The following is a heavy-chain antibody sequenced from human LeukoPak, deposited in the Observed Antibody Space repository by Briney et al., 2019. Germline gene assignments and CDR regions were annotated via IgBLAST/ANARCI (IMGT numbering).Heavy chain of an antibody. V-gene: IGHV1-2*04. Sequence: ASVKVSCKASGCTFTGYYMHWVRQAPGQGLEWMGWINPNSGGTNYAQKFQGWVTMTRDTSISTAYMELSRLRSDDTAVYYCARLDYGDYSAYFDYWGKGTLVTVSS. CDR1: GCTFTGYY. CDR3: ARLDYGDYSAYFDY. J-gene: IGHJ4*02. CDR2: INPNSGGT. D-gene: IGHD4-17*01.